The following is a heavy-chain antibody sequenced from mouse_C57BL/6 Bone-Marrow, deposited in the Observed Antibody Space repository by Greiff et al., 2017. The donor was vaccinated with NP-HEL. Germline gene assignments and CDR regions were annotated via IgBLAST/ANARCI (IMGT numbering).Heavy chain of an antibody. CDR2: IRLKSDNYAT. CDR3: TADYYGSTWFAY. D-gene: IGHD1-1*01. CDR1: GFTFSNYW. J-gene: IGHJ3*01. Sequence: EVQGVESGGGLVQPGGSMKLSCVASGFTFSNYWMNWVRQSPEKGLEWVAQIRLKSDNYATHYAESVKGRFTISRDDSKSSVYLQMNNLRAEDTGIYYCTADYYGSTWFAYWGQGTLVTVSA. V-gene: IGHV6-3*01.